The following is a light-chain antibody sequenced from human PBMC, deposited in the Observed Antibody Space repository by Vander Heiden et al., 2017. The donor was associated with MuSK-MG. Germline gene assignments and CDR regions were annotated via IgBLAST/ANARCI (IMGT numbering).Light chain of an antibody. CDR2: CAS. CDR3: QQYNNWPPLT. J-gene: IGKJ4*01. Sequence: EIVMTQSLATLSVSPGERATLSCRASQSVSSKLAWYQPRSGHAPRLLIYCASTRATGIPARFSGSGSWTEFTLTIISRQPEDFAVYYCQQYNNWPPLTFGAGTKVEIK. V-gene: IGKV3-15*01. CDR1: QSVSSK.